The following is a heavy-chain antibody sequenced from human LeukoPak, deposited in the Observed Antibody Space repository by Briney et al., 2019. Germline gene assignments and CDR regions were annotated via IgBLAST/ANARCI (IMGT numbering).Heavy chain of an antibody. CDR1: GGSISSYY. D-gene: IGHD2-2*01. Sequence: PETLVLTCTVSGGSISSYYWSWIRQPPGKGLEWIGYIYYSGSTNYNPSLKSRVTISVDTSKNQFSLKLSSVTAADTAVYYCARDQGPAAMTRGFDYWGQGTLVTASS. CDR2: IYYSGST. CDR3: ARDQGPAAMTRGFDY. J-gene: IGHJ4*02. V-gene: IGHV4-59*01.